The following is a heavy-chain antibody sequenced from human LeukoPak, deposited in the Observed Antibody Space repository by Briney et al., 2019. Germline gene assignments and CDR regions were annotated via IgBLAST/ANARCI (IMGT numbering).Heavy chain of an antibody. CDR1: GFTFSSYS. D-gene: IGHD1-26*01. V-gene: IGHV3-48*01. Sequence: GGSLRLSCAASGFTFSSYSMNWVRQAPGKGLEWISYISSSSSTIYYADSVKGRFAISRDNAKNSLYLQLNSLRAEDTAVYYCAGYSGRFVFYMDVWGKGTTVTISS. CDR3: AGYSGRFVFYMDV. J-gene: IGHJ6*03. CDR2: ISSSSSTI.